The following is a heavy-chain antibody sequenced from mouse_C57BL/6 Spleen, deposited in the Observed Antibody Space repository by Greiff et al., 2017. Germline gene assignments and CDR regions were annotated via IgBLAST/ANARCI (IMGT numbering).Heavy chain of an antibody. CDR3: ADGSSFTFAY. V-gene: IGHV1-64*01. J-gene: IGHJ3*01. CDR1: GYTFTSYW. CDR2: IPPNSGRI. Sequence: VQLQQPGAELVKPGASVKLSCTASGYTFTSYWMRWVKQRPGQGLVWIGMIPPNSGRINCNVKLTGKATLTVDKSASRAYMQVSSVTSEDSAVYYCADGSSFTFAYWGQGTLVTVSA. D-gene: IGHD1-1*01.